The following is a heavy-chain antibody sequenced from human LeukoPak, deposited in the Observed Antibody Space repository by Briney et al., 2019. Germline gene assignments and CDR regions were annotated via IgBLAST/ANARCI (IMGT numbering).Heavy chain of an antibody. D-gene: IGHD4-17*01. CDR2: ISYDGSNK. Sequence: PGGSLRPSCAASGFSFSSYGMHWVRQAPGKGLEWVAVISYDGSNKYYVDSVQGRFTISRDNSKNTVSLQMNGLRAEDTAVYHCAMTTVTAYSFYYGIDVWGQGTTVTVS. V-gene: IGHV3-30*03. J-gene: IGHJ6*02. CDR3: AMTTVTAYSFYYGIDV. CDR1: GFSFSSYG.